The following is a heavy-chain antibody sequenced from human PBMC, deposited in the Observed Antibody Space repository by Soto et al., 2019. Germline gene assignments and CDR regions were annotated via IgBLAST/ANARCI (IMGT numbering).Heavy chain of an antibody. D-gene: IGHD6-13*01. Sequence: SETLSLTCTVSGGSISSYYWSWIRQPPGKGLEWIGYIYYSGSTNYNPSLKSRVTISVDTSKNQFSLKLSSVTAADTAVYYCARAAAGNWFDPWGQGTLGTVSS. CDR3: ARAAAGNWFDP. J-gene: IGHJ5*02. CDR1: GGSISSYY. V-gene: IGHV4-59*01. CDR2: IYYSGST.